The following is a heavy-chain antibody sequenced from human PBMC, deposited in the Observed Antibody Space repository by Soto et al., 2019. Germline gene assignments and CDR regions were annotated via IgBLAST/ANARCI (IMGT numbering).Heavy chain of an antibody. CDR1: VFTVISNY. V-gene: IGHV3-53*01. CDR3: ARVSIFGVVHYYYYGMDV. J-gene: IGHJ6*02. D-gene: IGHD3-3*01. Sequence: GWSLRLACASSVFTVISNYMSWVRQAPGKGLEWVSVIYSGGSTYYADSVKGRFTISRDNSKNTLYLQMNSLRAEDTAVYYCARVSIFGVVHYYYYGMDVWGQGTTVTVSS. CDR2: IYSGGST.